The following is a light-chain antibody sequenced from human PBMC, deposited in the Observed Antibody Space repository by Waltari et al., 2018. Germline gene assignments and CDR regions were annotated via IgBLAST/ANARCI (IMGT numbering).Light chain of an antibody. CDR2: GAS. CDR3: QQYNNWPRT. Sequence: EKVMTQSPATLSVSPGERATLSCRASQSISTNLAWYQQKPGQAPRLLIYGASTRATGIPARFSCSGSGTEFTLSISSLQSEDFAIYYCQQYNNWPRTFCQGTKVEIK. V-gene: IGKV3-15*01. CDR1: QSISTN. J-gene: IGKJ1*01.